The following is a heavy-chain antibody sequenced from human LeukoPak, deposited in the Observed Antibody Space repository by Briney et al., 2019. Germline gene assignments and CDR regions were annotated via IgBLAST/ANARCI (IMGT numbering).Heavy chain of an antibody. D-gene: IGHD2-2*03. CDR3: ARASWISTADAVW. V-gene: IGHV3-23*01. Sequence: GGSLRLSCAASGFSFSSNAMSWVRQPPARGLEWVSSIRGNGDTFYADSVKGRFTLSRDDSRNTVYLHLNNLTVEDSAVYYCARASWISTADAVWWGQGTLVTVSS. J-gene: IGHJ4*02. CDR1: GFSFSSNA. CDR2: IRGNGDT.